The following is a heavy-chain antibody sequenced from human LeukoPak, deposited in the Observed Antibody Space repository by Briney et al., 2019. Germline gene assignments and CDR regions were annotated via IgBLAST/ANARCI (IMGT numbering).Heavy chain of an antibody. CDR3: ARGETIAAVGGP. V-gene: IGHV1-46*01. CDR2: INPSGGST. Sequence: RASVKVSCKASGYTFTSYYMHWVRQAPGQGLEWMGIINPSGGSTSYAQKFQGRVTMTRDMSASTVYMELSSLRSEDTAVYYCARGETIAAVGGPWGQGTLVTVSS. D-gene: IGHD6-13*01. J-gene: IGHJ5*02. CDR1: GYTFTSYY.